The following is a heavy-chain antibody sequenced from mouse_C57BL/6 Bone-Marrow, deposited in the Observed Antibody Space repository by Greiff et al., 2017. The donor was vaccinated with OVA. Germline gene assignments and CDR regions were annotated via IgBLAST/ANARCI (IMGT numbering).Heavy chain of an antibody. CDR3: ARRAGLRRDYAMDY. CDR2: IYPGDGDT. CDR1: GYAFSSSW. J-gene: IGHJ4*01. D-gene: IGHD2-2*01. Sequence: LQESGPELVKPGASVKISCKASGYAFSSSWMNWVKQRPGKGLEWIGRIYPGDGDTNYNGKFKGKATLTVDTSSSTAYMQLSSLTSEDSAVYYCARRAGLRRDYAMDYWGQGTSVTVSS. V-gene: IGHV1-82*01.